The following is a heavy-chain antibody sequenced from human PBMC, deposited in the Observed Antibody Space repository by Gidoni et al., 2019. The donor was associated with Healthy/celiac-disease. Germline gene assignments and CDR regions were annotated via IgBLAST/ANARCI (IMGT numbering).Heavy chain of an antibody. CDR3: ARASPLSLPIGYYYMDV. CDR2: IKHSGST. Sequence: QVQLQQWGAGLLKPSETLSLTCAVYGGSFSGYYWSWIRQPPGKGLEWIGEIKHSGSTNYNPSLKSRVTISVDTSKNQFSLKLSSVTAADTAVYYCARASPLSLPIGYYYMDVWGKGTTVTVSS. CDR1: GGSFSGYY. D-gene: IGHD3-22*01. V-gene: IGHV4-34*01. J-gene: IGHJ6*03.